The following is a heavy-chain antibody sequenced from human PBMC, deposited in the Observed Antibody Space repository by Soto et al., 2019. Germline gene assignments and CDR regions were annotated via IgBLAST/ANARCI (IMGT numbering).Heavy chain of an antibody. CDR3: ARGRYGDY. Sequence: QVHLVQSGAEVKKSGASVKVSCKGSGYDFTTYGITWVRQAPGQGLEWMAWISAHDGNTDYAQKLKGRVTVTRATSTTTAYMELRSLRSDDTAVYYGARGRYGDYWGQGALVTVSS. V-gene: IGHV1-18*01. CDR1: GYDFTTYG. D-gene: IGHD1-1*01. J-gene: IGHJ4*02. CDR2: ISAHDGNT.